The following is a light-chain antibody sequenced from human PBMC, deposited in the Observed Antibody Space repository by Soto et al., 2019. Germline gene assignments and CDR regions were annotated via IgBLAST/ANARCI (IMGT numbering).Light chain of an antibody. CDR1: HGLLYSDGNTY. V-gene: IGKV2-30*01. CDR3: MKGTHWPIT. Sequence: DVLMPQSPLSLPVTLGPPASISCRSRHGLLYSDGNTYLNWFQQRPGQSPRRIIYKFTDRDSGVPDTLSGCGSGNDVELKIRRVQAEDVGVYYCMKGTHWPITFGLGTRL. J-gene: IGKJ5*01. CDR2: KFT.